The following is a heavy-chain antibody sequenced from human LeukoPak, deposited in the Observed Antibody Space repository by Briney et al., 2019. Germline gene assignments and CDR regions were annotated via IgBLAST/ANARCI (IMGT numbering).Heavy chain of an antibody. CDR1: GFTFSSYS. D-gene: IGHD6-13*01. Sequence: GGSLRLSCAASGFTFSSYSMSWVRQAPGEGLEWVSAISPSGDSTSYPDSVKRRFTISRDNSKNTLYLQMNSLTPEDTAVYYCARRQPAAGDTDYFGCWGQGTLVTVSS. CDR3: ARRQPAAGDTDYFGC. CDR2: ISPSGDST. V-gene: IGHV3-23*01. J-gene: IGHJ4*02.